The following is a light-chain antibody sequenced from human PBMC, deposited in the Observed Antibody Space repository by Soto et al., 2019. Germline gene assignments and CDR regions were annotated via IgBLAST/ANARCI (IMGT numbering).Light chain of an antibody. V-gene: IGLV1-47*01. Sequence: QSVLTQPPSASGTPGQRVTISCSGSSSNIGSNYVYWYQQLPVTAPKLLIYRNNQRPSGVPDRFSGSKSGTSASLAISVLRSEDEADYYCAAWDDSLSGWVFGGGTKLTVL. J-gene: IGLJ3*02. CDR1: SSNIGSNY. CDR3: AAWDDSLSGWV. CDR2: RNN.